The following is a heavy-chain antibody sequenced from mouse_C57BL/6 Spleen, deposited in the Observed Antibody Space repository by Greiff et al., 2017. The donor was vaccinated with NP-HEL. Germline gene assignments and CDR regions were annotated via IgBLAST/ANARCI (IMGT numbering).Heavy chain of an antibody. J-gene: IGHJ3*01. D-gene: IGHD3-2*02. Sequence: EVKLQESGPGLVKPSQSLSLTCSVTGYSITSGYYWNWIRQFPGNKLEWMGYISYDGSNNYNPSLKNRISITRDTSKNQFFLKLNSVTTEDTATYYCAREGGSGYPFAYWGQGTLVTVSA. CDR2: ISYDGSN. CDR3: AREGGSGYPFAY. V-gene: IGHV3-6*01. CDR1: GYSITSGYY.